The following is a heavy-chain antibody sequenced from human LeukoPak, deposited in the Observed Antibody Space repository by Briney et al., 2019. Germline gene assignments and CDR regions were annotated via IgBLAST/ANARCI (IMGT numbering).Heavy chain of an antibody. Sequence: SETLSLTCTVSGGSISSGDYYWSWIRQPPGKGLEWIGYIYYSGSTYYNPSLKSRVTISVDTSKNQFSLKLSSVTAADTAVYYCARESGPFYYGMDVWGQGTTVTVSS. D-gene: IGHD6-25*01. J-gene: IGHJ6*02. CDR3: ARESGPFYYGMDV. V-gene: IGHV4-30-4*01. CDR1: GGSISSGDYY. CDR2: IYYSGST.